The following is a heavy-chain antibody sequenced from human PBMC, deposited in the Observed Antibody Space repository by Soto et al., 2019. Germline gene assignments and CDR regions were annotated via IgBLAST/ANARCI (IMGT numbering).Heavy chain of an antibody. V-gene: IGHV4-59*01. CDR2: IYYSGST. Sequence: SETLSLTCTVSGAPITINYWSWIRQAPGKGLEWIGYIYYSGSTTYNPSLKSRVTMSADTSKDQFSLKLNSVTAADTAVYYCARDASGPYDHWGPGILVTVSS. CDR3: ARDASGPYDH. D-gene: IGHD2-15*01. CDR1: GAPITINY. J-gene: IGHJ4*01.